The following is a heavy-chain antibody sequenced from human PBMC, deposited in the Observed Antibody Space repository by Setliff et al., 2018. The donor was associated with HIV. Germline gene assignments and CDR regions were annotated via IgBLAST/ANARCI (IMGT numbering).Heavy chain of an antibody. CDR1: GGSMSSTIYY. V-gene: IGHV4-39*07. D-gene: IGHD3-3*02. Sequence: PSETLSLTCTVSGGSMSSTIYYWGWIRQPPGKGLTWIGSIYYTGASHYNPSLKSRVIIFLDTSKNQFSLKLNSVTAADTAVYFCARSDVLEFLEWSPEGCFDPWGQGTRVTVSS. CDR3: ARSDVLEFLEWSPEGCFDP. CDR2: IYYTGAS. J-gene: IGHJ5*02.